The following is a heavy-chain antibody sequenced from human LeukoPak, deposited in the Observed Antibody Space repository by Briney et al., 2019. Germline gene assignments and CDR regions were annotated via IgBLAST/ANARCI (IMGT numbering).Heavy chain of an antibody. J-gene: IGHJ4*02. D-gene: IGHD6-19*01. CDR3: ARAVAGTGGRFFDY. Sequence: PGGSLRLSCAASGFTFSSYEMNWVRQAPGKGLEWVSYISSSGTTIYYADSVKGRFTISRDNAKNSLYLQMNSLRAEDTAVYYCARAVAGTGGRFFDYWGQGTLVTVSS. V-gene: IGHV3-48*03. CDR1: GFTFSSYE. CDR2: ISSSGTTI.